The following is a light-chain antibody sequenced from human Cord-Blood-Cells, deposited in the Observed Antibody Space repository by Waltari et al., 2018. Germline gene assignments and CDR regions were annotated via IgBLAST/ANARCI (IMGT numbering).Light chain of an antibody. CDR1: SSNIGSNT. Sequence: QSALTHPPSASGTPGQRDTISCSASSSNIGSNTLNWYQQLPGTAPKLLIYSNNQRPSGVPDRFSGSKSGTSASLAISGLQSEDEADYYCAAWDDSLNGHVVFGGGTKLTVL. CDR2: SNN. V-gene: IGLV1-44*01. J-gene: IGLJ2*01. CDR3: AAWDDSLNGHVV.